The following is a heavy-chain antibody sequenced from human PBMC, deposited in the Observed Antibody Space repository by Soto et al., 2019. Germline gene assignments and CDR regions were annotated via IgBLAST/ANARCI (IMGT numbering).Heavy chain of an antibody. J-gene: IGHJ5*02. V-gene: IGHV2-5*02. CDR2: IYWDDDK. CDR3: AHSTYYDFWSGYYTRAVHWFDP. D-gene: IGHD3-3*01. Sequence: QITLKESGPTLVKPTQTLTLTCTFSGFSLSTSGVGVGWIRQPPGKALEWLALIYWDDDKRYSPSLKSRLTITKDTSKNQVVLTMTNMDPVDTATYYCAHSTYYDFWSGYYTRAVHWFDPWGQGTLVTVSS. CDR1: GFSLSTSGVG.